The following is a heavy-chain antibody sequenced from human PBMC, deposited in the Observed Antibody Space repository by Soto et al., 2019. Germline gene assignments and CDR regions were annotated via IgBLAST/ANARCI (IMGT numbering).Heavy chain of an antibody. CDR3: ARVPSSSYHYFDC. CDR1: GFTVSSYY. CDR2: IYSAGSA. V-gene: IGHV3-66*01. D-gene: IGHD2-2*01. J-gene: IGHJ4*02. Sequence: EVQLVESGGGLVQPGGSLRLSCAASGFTVSSYYMSWVRQAPGKGLEWVSVIYSAGSADFADSVKGRFTISRDNSKNTLYLQMSSLRAEDTAVYYCARVPSSSYHYFDCWGQGTLVTVSS.